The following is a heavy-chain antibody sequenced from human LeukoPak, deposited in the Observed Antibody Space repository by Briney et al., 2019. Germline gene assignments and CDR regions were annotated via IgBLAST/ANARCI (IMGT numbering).Heavy chain of an antibody. CDR2: IIPILGIA. CDR3: ARAEGYYDSSGYYGD. D-gene: IGHD3-22*01. Sequence: GALVKVSCKASGGTFSSYAISWVRQAPGQGLEWMGRIIPILGIANYAQKFQGRVTITADKSTSTAYMELSSLRSEDTAVYYCARAEGYYDSSGYYGDWGQGTLVTVSS. V-gene: IGHV1-69*04. CDR1: GGTFSSYA. J-gene: IGHJ4*02.